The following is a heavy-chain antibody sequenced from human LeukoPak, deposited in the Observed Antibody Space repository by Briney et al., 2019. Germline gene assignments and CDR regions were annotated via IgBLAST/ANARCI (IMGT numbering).Heavy chain of an antibody. CDR3: AGPDNDDYGDYPFDY. Sequence: SQTLSLTCTVSGGSISSGGYYWSWIRQPPGKGLEWIGEINHSGSTNYNPSLKSRVTISVDTSKNQFSLKLSSVTAADTAVYYCAGPDNDDYGDYPFDYWGQGTLVTVSS. J-gene: IGHJ4*02. CDR1: GGSISSGGYY. D-gene: IGHD4-17*01. V-gene: IGHV4-31*03. CDR2: INHSGST.